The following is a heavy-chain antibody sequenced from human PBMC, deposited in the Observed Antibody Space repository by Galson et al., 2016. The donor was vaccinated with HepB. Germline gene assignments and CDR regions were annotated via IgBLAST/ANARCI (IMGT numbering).Heavy chain of an antibody. Sequence: SLRLSCAASGITLSGYWMPWVRQVPGKGLDWVSRIRGDGAYTYYVDSVEGRFTISRDNAKNTLYLQMTNLGAEDTAVYSCTISDYGDCWGQGHLVTVSS. V-gene: IGHV3-74*01. CDR3: TISDYGDC. CDR1: GITLSGYW. CDR2: IRGDGAYT. J-gene: IGHJ4*02.